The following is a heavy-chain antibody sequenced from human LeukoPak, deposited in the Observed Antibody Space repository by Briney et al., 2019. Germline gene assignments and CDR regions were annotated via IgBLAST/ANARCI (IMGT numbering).Heavy chain of an antibody. CDR1: GFTFSDYN. J-gene: IGHJ6*02. D-gene: IGHD3-9*01. Sequence: GGSLRLSCAASGFTFSDYNMNWVRQAPGKGLEWVSYITDSGNTIHYADSVKGRFTISRDNAKNSLYLQMNSLRAEDTAVYYCARSIGLTGGGVDVWGQGTTVTVSS. CDR3: ARSIGLTGGGVDV. CDR2: ITDSGNTI. V-gene: IGHV3-11*01.